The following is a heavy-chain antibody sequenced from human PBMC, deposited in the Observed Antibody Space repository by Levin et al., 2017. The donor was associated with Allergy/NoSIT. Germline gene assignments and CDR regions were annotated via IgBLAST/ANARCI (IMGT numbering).Heavy chain of an antibody. V-gene: IGHV3-9*01. J-gene: IGHJ6*02. CDR2: ISWNSGSI. D-gene: IGHD4-11*01. Sequence: PGGSLRLSCAASGFTFDDYAMHWVRQAPGKGLEWVSGISWNSGSIGYADSVKGRFTISRDNAKNSLYLQMNSLRAEDTALYYCAKDHFYSNYDGYYGMDVWGQGTTVTVSS. CDR3: AKDHFYSNYDGYYGMDV. CDR1: GFTFDDYA.